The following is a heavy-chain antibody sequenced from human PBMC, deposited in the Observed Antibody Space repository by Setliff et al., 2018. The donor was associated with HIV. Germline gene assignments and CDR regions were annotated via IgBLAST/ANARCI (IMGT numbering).Heavy chain of an antibody. CDR1: GYTLSELS. CDR3: STGWGLYDNRHTAAGYLQH. Sequence: GASVKVSCKVSGYTLSELSVHWVRQAPGKGLEWMGGFDPEDGERIYAQKFQDRVTTTEDTSLDTAYMEMSGLTSEDTAVYFCSTGWGLYDNRHTAAGYLQHWGQGTLVTVSS. V-gene: IGHV1-24*01. D-gene: IGHD3-22*01. J-gene: IGHJ1*01. CDR2: FDPEDGER.